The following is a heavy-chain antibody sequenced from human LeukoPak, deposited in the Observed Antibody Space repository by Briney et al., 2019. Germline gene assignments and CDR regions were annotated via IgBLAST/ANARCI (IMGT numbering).Heavy chain of an antibody. CDR1: GFTFSSYS. CDR2: ISSSSSYI. J-gene: IGHJ3*02. Sequence: GGSLRLSCAASGFTFSSYSMNWARQAPGKGLEWVSSISSSSSYIYYADSVKGRFTISRDNAKNSLYLQMNSLRAEDTAVYYCARDIAAADLNAFDIWGQGTMVTVSS. V-gene: IGHV3-21*01. D-gene: IGHD6-13*01. CDR3: ARDIAAADLNAFDI.